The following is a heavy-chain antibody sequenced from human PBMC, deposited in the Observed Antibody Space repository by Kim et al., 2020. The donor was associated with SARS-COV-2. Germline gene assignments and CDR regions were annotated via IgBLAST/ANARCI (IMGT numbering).Heavy chain of an antibody. V-gene: IGHV7-4-1*02. D-gene: IGHD3-10*01. CDR1: GYTFTSYA. CDR2: INTNTGNP. Sequence: ASVKVSCKASGYTFTSYAMNWVRQAPGQGLEWMGWINTNTGNPTYAQGFTGRFVFSLDTSVSTAYLQISSLKAEDTAVYYCAREWTVRGVIIPLPWGQGTLVTVSS. J-gene: IGHJ4*02. CDR3: AREWTVRGVIIPLP.